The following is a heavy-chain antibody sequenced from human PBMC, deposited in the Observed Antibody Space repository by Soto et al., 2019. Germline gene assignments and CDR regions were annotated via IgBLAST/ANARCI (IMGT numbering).Heavy chain of an antibody. CDR2: ISGSGGST. Sequence: EVQLLESGGGLVQPGGSLRLSCVASGVTFSSYAMSWFRPAPGKGLEWVSSISGSGGSTYYAGSVKGRFTISRDNSKKTLYLQMNSVSAEDAAVNYCAIGFGEFADYAFDVRGQGTLVTVSS. D-gene: IGHD3-10*01. CDR1: GVTFSSYA. CDR3: AIGFGEFADYAFDV. J-gene: IGHJ3*01. V-gene: IGHV3-23*01.